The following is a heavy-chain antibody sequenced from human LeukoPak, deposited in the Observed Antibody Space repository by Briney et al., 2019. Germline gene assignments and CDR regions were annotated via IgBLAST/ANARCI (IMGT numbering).Heavy chain of an antibody. J-gene: IGHJ5*02. Sequence: SETLSLTCTVSGGSISSSSYYWGWIRQPPGKGLEWIGSIYYSGSTYYNPSLKSRVTISVDTSKNQFSLKLSSVTAADTAVYYCATKQWLTPRGFDPWGQGTLVTVSS. CDR1: GGSISSSSYY. CDR2: IYYSGST. D-gene: IGHD6-19*01. CDR3: ATKQWLTPRGFDP. V-gene: IGHV4-39*01.